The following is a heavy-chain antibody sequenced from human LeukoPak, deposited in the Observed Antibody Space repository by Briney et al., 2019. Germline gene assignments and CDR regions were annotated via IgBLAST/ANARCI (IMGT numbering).Heavy chain of an antibody. J-gene: IGHJ2*01. D-gene: IGHD3-10*01. CDR3: ARDMGMGQLLWFGELYWYFDL. V-gene: IGHV1-69*05. CDR2: IIPIFGTA. Sequence: SVKVSCKASGGTFSSYAISWVRQAPGQGLEWMGGIIPIFGTANYAQKFQGRVTMTTDTSTSTAYMELRSLRSDDTAVYYCARDMGMGQLLWFGELYWYFDLWGRGTLVTVSS. CDR1: GGTFSSYA.